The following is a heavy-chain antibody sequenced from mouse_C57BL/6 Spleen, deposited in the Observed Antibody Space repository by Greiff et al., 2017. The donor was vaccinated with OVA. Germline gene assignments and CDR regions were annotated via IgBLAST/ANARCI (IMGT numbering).Heavy chain of an antibody. V-gene: IGHV5-16*01. J-gene: IGHJ4*01. CDR2: INYYGSSI. CDR1: GFTFSDYY. Sequence: EVKVVESEGGLVQPGSSMKLSCTASGFTFSDYYMAWVRQVPEKGLEWVANINYYGSSIYYLDSLKSRFIISRDNAKNILYLQMSSLKSEDTATYYIERVYGYGEGYAMDYWGQGTSVTVSS. CDR3: ERVYGYGEGYAMDY. D-gene: IGHD2-2*01.